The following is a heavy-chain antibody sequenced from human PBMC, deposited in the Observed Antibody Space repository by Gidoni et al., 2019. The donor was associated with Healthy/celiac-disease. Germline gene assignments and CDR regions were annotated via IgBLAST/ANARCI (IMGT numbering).Heavy chain of an antibody. CDR1: GFTFRSYS. D-gene: IGHD3-10*01. J-gene: IGHJ6*02. CDR3: AREGRGYYGVDV. Sequence: EVQLVESGGDLVQPGGSLRLSCAASGFTFRSYSMNWVRQAPGKGLEWISYISSSSGPIYYEDSVKGRFTISRDNAKNSLYLQMNSLRAEDTAVYYCAREGRGYYGVDVWGLGTTVTVSS. V-gene: IGHV3-48*01. CDR2: ISSSSGPI.